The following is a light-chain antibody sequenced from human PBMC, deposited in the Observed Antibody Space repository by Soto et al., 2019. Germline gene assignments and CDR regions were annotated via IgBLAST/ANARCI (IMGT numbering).Light chain of an antibody. CDR2: RNN. CDR3: AAWDDSLSGVV. J-gene: IGLJ2*01. Sequence: QSVLTQPPSASGTPGQRVTISCSGSSSNSGSNYVYWYQQLPGTAPKLLIYRNNQRPSGVPDRFSGAKSGTSASLAISGLRSEDEAYYYCAAWDDSLSGVVFGGGTKLTVL. V-gene: IGLV1-47*01. CDR1: SSNSGSNY.